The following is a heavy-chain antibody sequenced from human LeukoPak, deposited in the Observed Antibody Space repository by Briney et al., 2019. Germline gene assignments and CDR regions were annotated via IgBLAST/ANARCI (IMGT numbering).Heavy chain of an antibody. CDR1: GYTFTGYY. J-gene: IGHJ4*02. CDR2: INPNSGGT. Sequence: ASVTVSCKASGYTFTGYYIHWVRQAPGQGLEWMGWINPNSGGTNYAQKFQGRVTMTRDTSISTANMELSRLRFDDTAVYYCARDPGSGYSFLYYFDYWGQGTLVTVSS. V-gene: IGHV1-2*02. D-gene: IGHD5-18*01. CDR3: ARDPGSGYSFLYYFDY.